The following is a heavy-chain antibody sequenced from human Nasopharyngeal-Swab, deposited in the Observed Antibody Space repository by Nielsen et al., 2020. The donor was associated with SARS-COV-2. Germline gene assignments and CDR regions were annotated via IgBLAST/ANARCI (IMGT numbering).Heavy chain of an antibody. D-gene: IGHD3-3*01. Sequence: GESLKISCAASGFTFRNYGMHWVRQAPGKGLEWVANIWYDGTNKYYADSVKGRFTISRDNSKNTLYLQMNSLRAEDTAVYYCAKCDTYYDFWSGYFGRGAYGMDVWGQGTTVTVSS. J-gene: IGHJ6*02. CDR2: IWYDGTNK. CDR1: GFTFRNYG. CDR3: AKCDTYYDFWSGYFGRGAYGMDV. V-gene: IGHV3-30*02.